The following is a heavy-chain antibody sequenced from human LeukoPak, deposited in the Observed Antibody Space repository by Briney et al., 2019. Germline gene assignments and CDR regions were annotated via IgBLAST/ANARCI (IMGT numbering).Heavy chain of an antibody. CDR3: ARDVLDDYGGNIDY. CDR2: IKQDGSEK. Sequence: GGSLRLSCAASGFTFSSYAMHWVRQAPGKGLEWVANIKQDGSEKYYVDSVKGRFTISRDNAKNSLYLQMNSLRAEDTAVYYCARDVLDDYGGNIDYWGQGTLVTVSS. D-gene: IGHD4-23*01. J-gene: IGHJ4*02. CDR1: GFTFSSYA. V-gene: IGHV3-7*01.